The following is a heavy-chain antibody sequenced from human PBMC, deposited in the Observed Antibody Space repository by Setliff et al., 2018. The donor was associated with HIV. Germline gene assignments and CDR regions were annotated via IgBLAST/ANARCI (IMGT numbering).Heavy chain of an antibody. CDR1: GGSISSNSYY. CDR2: IYHSGRT. D-gene: IGHD3-9*01. Sequence: SSETLSLTCTVSGGSISSNSYYWGWIRQPPGKGLEWLGSIYHSGRTYYNPSLKSRVTISVDTSKNQFSLKLTSVTAADTAVYYCARDQPQDYDSLTGYYTGRYFDYWGRGTLVTVSS. J-gene: IGHJ4*02. CDR3: ARDQPQDYDSLTGYYTGRYFDY. V-gene: IGHV4-39*07.